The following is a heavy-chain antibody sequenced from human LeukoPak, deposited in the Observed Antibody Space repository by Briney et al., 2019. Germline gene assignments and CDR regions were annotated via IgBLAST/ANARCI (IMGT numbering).Heavy chain of an antibody. V-gene: IGHV4-34*01. Sequence: SETLSLTCAVYGGSFSGYYWNWIRQPPGKGLEWIGEINHSVSTNYNPSLKSRVTISVDTSKNQFSLKLSSVTAADTAVYYCARGLRVVGSSTSCYFDYWGQGTLVTVSS. CDR3: ARGLRVVGSSTSCYFDY. J-gene: IGHJ4*02. CDR2: INHSVST. CDR1: GGSFSGYY. D-gene: IGHD2-2*01.